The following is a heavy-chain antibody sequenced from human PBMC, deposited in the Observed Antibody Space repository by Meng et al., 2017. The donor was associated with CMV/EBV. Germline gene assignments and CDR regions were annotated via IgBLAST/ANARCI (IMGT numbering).Heavy chain of an antibody. J-gene: IGHJ5*02. CDR2: IYYSGST. Sequence: VSSGIYYWSWIRQPPGKGLEWIGYIYYSGSTNYNPSLKSRVTISVDTSKNQFSLKLSSVTAADTAVYYCARVRGDIVVVPATNWFDPWGQGTLVTVSS. D-gene: IGHD2-2*01. CDR3: ARVRGDIVVVPATNWFDP. V-gene: IGHV4-61*01. CDR1: VSSGIYY.